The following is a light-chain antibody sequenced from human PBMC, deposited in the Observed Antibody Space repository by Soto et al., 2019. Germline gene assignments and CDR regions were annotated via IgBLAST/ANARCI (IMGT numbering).Light chain of an antibody. CDR2: KAS. J-gene: IGKJ1*01. V-gene: IGKV1-5*03. CDR1: QTISSW. CDR3: QQSYNTPRT. Sequence: DIQMTQSPSTLSGSVGDRVTITCRASQTISSWLAWYQQKPGKAPKLLIYKASTLKSGVPSRFSGSGSGTHFTLTINGLQPEDFATYYCQQSYNTPRTFGQGTKVDIK.